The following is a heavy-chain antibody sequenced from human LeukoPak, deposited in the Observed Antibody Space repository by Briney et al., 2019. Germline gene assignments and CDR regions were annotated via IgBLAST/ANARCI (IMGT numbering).Heavy chain of an antibody. CDR3: ARGGEYGYGYEDFDY. J-gene: IGHJ4*02. CDR2: INAGNGNT. V-gene: IGHV1-3*01. D-gene: IGHD5-18*01. Sequence: ASVKVSCKASGYTFTSYAMHWVRQAPGQRLEWMGWINAGNGNTKYSQKFQGRVTITRDTSASTAYMELSSLRSEDTAVYYCARGGEYGYGYEDFDYWGQGTLVTVSS. CDR1: GYTFTSYA.